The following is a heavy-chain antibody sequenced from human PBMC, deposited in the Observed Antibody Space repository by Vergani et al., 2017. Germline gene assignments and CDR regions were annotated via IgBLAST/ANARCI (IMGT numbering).Heavy chain of an antibody. CDR3: ARQPLLSTVITAYYFDF. V-gene: IGHV4-39*01. J-gene: IGHJ4*02. CDR1: GGSISSGSYY. Sequence: QVQLQESGPGLVKPSQTLSLTCTVSGGSISSGSYYWSWIRQPPGKGLEWIGSGTTYYNPSLRSRVTISVDTSKNQFSLNLNSVTAADTAVYYCARQPLLSTVITAYYFDFWGQGTLVTVSS. D-gene: IGHD3-10*01. CDR2: SGTT.